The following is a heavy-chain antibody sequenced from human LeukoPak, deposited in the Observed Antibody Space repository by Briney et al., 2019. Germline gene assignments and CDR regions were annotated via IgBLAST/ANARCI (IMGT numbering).Heavy chain of an antibody. CDR3: ARGFGNVRGVA. V-gene: IGHV4-34*01. D-gene: IGHD3-10*01. J-gene: IGHJ5*02. CDR2: IHHSGNT. CDR1: GGSLSGDY. Sequence: SETLSLTCAVYGGSLSGDYWSLIRQPPGKGLEWIGEIHHSGNTNYNPSLESRVTISVDTSKNQFSLKLTSVTAADTAVYYCARGFGNVRGVAWGQGTLVTVSS.